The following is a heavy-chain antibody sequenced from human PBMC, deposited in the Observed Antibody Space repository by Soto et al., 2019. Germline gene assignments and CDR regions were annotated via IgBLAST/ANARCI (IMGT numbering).Heavy chain of an antibody. V-gene: IGHV1-46*03. D-gene: IGHD4-17*01. CDR2: INPSGGST. J-gene: IGHJ3*02. Sequence: ASVKVSCKASGYTFTSYYIHWVRQAPGQGLEWMGIINPSGGSTSYTQNFQGRVTMTSDTSTSTVYMELSSLRSEDTAVYYCASSADYALGFDIWGRGTMVTVSS. CDR1: GYTFTSYY. CDR3: ASSADYALGFDI.